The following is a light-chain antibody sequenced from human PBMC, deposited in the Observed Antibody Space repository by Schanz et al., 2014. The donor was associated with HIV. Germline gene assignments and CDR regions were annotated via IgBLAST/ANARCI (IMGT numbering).Light chain of an antibody. CDR3: SSLSTSGAPL. CDR1: NSDINFYYY. J-gene: IGLJ1*01. Sequence: QSALTQPASVSGSPGQSITISCTGPNSDINFYYYVSWYQQHPGKAPQLMIYEVTKRPSGVSNRFSGSKSGNTASLTIYDLQREDEADYYCSSLSTSGAPLFGTGTKLTVL. V-gene: IGLV2-14*01. CDR2: EVT.